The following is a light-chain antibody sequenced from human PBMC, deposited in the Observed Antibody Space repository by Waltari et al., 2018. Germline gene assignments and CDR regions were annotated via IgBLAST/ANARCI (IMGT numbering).Light chain of an antibody. CDR1: QSIGSS. J-gene: IGKJ4*01. Sequence: DIQMTQSSSTLSASVGDRVTITCRASQSIGSSLAWYQHKPGKAPKVVIYEASSLESGVPSRFSGSGSETEFTLTISSLQTDDFATYYCQQCNSYLLTFGGGTKVEIK. CDR3: QQCNSYLLT. CDR2: EAS. V-gene: IGKV1-5*03.